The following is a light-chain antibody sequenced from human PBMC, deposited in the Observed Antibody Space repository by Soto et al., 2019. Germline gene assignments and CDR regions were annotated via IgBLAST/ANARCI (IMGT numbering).Light chain of an antibody. V-gene: IGLV2-14*01. CDR2: EAT. CDR1: SSDIGRYNF. CDR3: TSYTITSPYV. J-gene: IGLJ1*01. Sequence: QSVLTQPASMSGPPGQSITISCTGTSSDIGRYNFVSWYQHHPGKAPKLIIYEATKRPSGVSYRFSGSKSGNTASLTISGLQAEDEADYYCTSYTITSPYVFGTGTKVTVL.